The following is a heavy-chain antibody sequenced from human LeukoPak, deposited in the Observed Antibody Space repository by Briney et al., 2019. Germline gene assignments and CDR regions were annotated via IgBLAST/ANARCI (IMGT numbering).Heavy chain of an antibody. CDR1: GYSISSGYY. V-gene: IGHV4-38-2*01. CDR3: ARDPTPYSLWFGELLISWFDP. CDR2: IYHSGST. Sequence: SETLSLTCAVSGYSISSGYYWGWIRQPPGKGLEWIGSIYHSGSTYYNPSLKSRVTISVDTSKNQFSLKLSSVTAADTAVYYCARDPTPYSLWFGELLISWFDPWGEGTLVTVSS. J-gene: IGHJ5*02. D-gene: IGHD3-10*01.